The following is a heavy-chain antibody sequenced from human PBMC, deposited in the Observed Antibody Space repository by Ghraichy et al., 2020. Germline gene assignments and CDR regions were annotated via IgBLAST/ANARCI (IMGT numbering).Heavy chain of an antibody. CDR2: INAGNGNT. D-gene: IGHD6-13*01. V-gene: IGHV1-3*01. CDR3: ARLTADAYSSTLYGMDV. CDR1: GYTFTSYA. J-gene: IGHJ6*02. Sequence: ASVKVSCKASGYTFTSYAMHWVRQAPGQRLEWMGWINAGNGNTKYSQKFQGRVTITRDTSASTAYMELSSLRSEDTAVYYCARLTADAYSSTLYGMDVWGQGTTVTVSS.